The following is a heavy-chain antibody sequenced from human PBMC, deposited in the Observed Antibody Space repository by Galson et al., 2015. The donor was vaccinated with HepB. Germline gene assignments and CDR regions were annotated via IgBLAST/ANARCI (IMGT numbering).Heavy chain of an antibody. J-gene: IGHJ6*02. Sequence: SLRLSCAASGFTFSSYGMHWVRQAPGKGLEWVAVIWYDGSNKYYADSVKGRFTISRDNSKNTLYLQMNSLRAEDTAVYYCARDLYCSGGSCSYYYYYYGMDVWGQGTTVTASS. V-gene: IGHV3-33*01. CDR3: ARDLYCSGGSCSYYYYYYGMDV. CDR1: GFTFSSYG. CDR2: IWYDGSNK. D-gene: IGHD2-15*01.